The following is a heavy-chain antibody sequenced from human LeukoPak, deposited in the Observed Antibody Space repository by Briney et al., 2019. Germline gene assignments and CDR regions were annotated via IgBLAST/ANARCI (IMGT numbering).Heavy chain of an antibody. CDR2: IYYSGST. J-gene: IGHJ4*02. CDR1: GGSISSSSYY. V-gene: IGHV4-39*01. Sequence: SETLSLTCTVSGGSISSSSYYWGWIRQPPGKGLEWIGSIYYSGSTYYNPSLKSRVTISVDTSKNQISLKLSSVTAADTAVYYCARGGAAVWNRYWPFDYWGQGTLVTVSS. D-gene: IGHD1-1*01. CDR3: ARGGAAVWNRYWPFDY.